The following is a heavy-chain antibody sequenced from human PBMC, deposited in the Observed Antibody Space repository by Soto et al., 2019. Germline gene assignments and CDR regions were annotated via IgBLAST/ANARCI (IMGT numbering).Heavy chain of an antibody. CDR3: ARKDFWGGYYDPNFDS. D-gene: IGHD3-3*01. V-gene: IGHV4-39*01. Sequence: SETLSLTCSVSGDSISSSDYYWGWIRQPPGKRLEWIGTIYYSGSTYYNWPLKSRVTISVDTSKNQFSLKVRSVTAADTAVYYCARKDFWGGYYDPNFDSWGQGTLVTVSS. CDR2: IYYSGST. CDR1: GDSISSSDYY. J-gene: IGHJ4*02.